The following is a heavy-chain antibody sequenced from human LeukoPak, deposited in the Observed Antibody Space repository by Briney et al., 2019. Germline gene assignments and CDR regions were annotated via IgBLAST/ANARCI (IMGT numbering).Heavy chain of an antibody. CDR2: IYYSGTT. CDR1: GGSISSGGNF. J-gene: IGHJ6*02. Sequence: SQTLSLTCTVSGGSISSGGNFWSWIRQRPGKGLEWIGFIYYSGTTYSNPSLKSRVAISADMSKNEFSLKLNSLTAADTAVYYCARGGSGSYYSVYYAVDDWGQGTTVTVS. V-gene: IGHV4-31*03. D-gene: IGHD1-26*01. CDR3: ARGGSGSYYSVYYAVDD.